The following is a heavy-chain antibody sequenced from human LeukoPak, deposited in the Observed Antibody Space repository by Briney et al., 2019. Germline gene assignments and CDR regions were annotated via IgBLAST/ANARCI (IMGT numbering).Heavy chain of an antibody. Sequence: PGGSLRLSCAASGFTLSSYAMRWVRQPTGKGLEWVSSISASCGSTNYVHSVKGRFNISRDNSKNTVYLQMNSLRAEDTAVYYCAKVMKGSERLTMVRGVIIKTAGLYYMDVWGKGTTVTVSS. CDR2: ISASCGST. V-gene: IGHV3-23*01. CDR3: AKVMKGSERLTMVRGVIIKTAGLYYMDV. J-gene: IGHJ6*03. CDR1: GFTLSSYA. D-gene: IGHD3-10*01.